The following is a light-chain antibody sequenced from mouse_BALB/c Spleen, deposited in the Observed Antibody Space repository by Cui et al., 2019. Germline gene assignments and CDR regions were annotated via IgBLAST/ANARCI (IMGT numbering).Light chain of an antibody. J-gene: IGKJ2*01. Sequence: DIQMTQTTSSLSASLGDRVTIRCRASQDFCHYFNWYQQKPDGTGKILIYYTSRLHSGVTSRVSGSGSGTDYSLTSSNLEQEDIATYFCQQGNTLPPDTFGGGTKLEIK. V-gene: IGKV10-96*01. CDR1: QDFCHY. CDR2: YTS. CDR3: QQGNTLPPDT.